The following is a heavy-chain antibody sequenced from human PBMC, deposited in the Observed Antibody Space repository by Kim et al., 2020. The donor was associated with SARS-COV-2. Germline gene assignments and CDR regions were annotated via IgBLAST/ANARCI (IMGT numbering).Heavy chain of an antibody. CDR3: AREETDSYGYRAFDY. Sequence: ASVKVSCKASGYTFHTYAMHWMCQAPGQRLEWMGWVDGGNGNTKSSQNFQGRVTITRDRSATTAYMELSSLRSEDTAVYYCAREETDSYGYRAFDYWGQGTPVTVSS. V-gene: IGHV1-3*01. D-gene: IGHD5-18*01. CDR1: GYTFHTYA. J-gene: IGHJ4*02. CDR2: VDGGNGNT.